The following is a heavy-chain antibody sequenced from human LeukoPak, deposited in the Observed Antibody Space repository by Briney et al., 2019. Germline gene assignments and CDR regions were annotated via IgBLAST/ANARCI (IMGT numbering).Heavy chain of an antibody. CDR2: ISSSSTYI. D-gene: IGHD5-24*01. J-gene: IGHJ4*02. V-gene: IGHV3-21*01. CDR3: ARGGDAYRPYYFDY. Sequence: PGGSLRLSCAASGFTFSSYAMSWVRQAPGKGLEWVSSISSSSTYIYYADSVKGRFTISRDNAKNSLYLQMNSLRAEDTAVYYCARGGDAYRPYYFDYWGQGTLVTVSS. CDR1: GFTFSSYA.